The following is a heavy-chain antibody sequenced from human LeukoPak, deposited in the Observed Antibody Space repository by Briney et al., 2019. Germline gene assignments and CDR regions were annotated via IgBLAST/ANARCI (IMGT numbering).Heavy chain of an antibody. Sequence: SETLSLTCTVSGVSVSGDYWSWIRQPPGQGLEWVAYILYTGGTNYNPSLKSRVTISVDTSKNQFSLSLNSVTAADTAAYYCARLQGHSTACFDYWGQGTLVTVSS. V-gene: IGHV4-59*02. CDR2: ILYTGGT. J-gene: IGHJ4*02. CDR1: GVSVSGDY. D-gene: IGHD2-21*01. CDR3: ARLQGHSTACFDY.